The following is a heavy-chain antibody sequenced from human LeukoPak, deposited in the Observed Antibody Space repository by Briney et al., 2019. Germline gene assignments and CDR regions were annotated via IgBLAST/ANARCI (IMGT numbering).Heavy chain of an antibody. D-gene: IGHD4-23*01. CDR1: GGSFSGYY. J-gene: IGHJ4*02. Sequence: SETLSLTCAVYGGSFSGYYWSWIRQPPGKGLEWIGEINHSGSTNYNPSLKSRVTISVDTSKSQFSLKLSSVTAADTAVYYCARVMYGGNSDYWGQGTLVTVSS. V-gene: IGHV4-34*01. CDR3: ARVMYGGNSDY. CDR2: INHSGST.